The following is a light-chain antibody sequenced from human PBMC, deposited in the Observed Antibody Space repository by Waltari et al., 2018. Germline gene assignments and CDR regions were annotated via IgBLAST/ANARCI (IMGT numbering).Light chain of an antibody. CDR3: CSYSGDLSFGVV. Sequence: QSALTQPASVSGSPGQSITISCTGTSHDVGNYDLVSWYQQHPGKAPKLIIYEVTERPSGFSTVCACSKSGNAASLTVSGLHTEDEGDYYCCSYSGDLSFGVVFGGGTKLTVL. J-gene: IGLJ2*01. CDR2: EVT. CDR1: SHDVGNYDL. V-gene: IGLV2-23*02.